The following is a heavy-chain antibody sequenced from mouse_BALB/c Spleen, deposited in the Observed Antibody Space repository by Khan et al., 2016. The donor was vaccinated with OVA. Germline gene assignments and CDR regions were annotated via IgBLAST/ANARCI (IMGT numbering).Heavy chain of an antibody. V-gene: IGHV3-2*02. J-gene: IGHJ2*01. D-gene: IGHD1-1*01. CDR1: GYSITSDYA. CDR3: ARVYGGDFDY. CDR2: ISYSGNT. Sequence: VQLKQSGPGLVKPSQSLSLTCTVTGYSITSDYAWNWIRQFPGNKLEWMGFISYSGNTNYNPSLKSRISITRDTSKNQFFLQLNSVTTGDTATYYGARVYGGDFDYWGQGTTLTVSS.